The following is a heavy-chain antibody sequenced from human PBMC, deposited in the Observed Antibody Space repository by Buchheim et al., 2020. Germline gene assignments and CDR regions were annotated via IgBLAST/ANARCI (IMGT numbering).Heavy chain of an antibody. Sequence: EVQLVESGGGLVQPGGSLRLSCAASGFTFSSYWMSWVRQAPGKGLEWVANIKRDGSEKYYVDSVKGRFTISRDNAKNSLYLQMNSLRAEDTAVYYCARDPLLRYFDWLFDYWGQGTL. CDR3: ARDPLLRYFDWLFDY. D-gene: IGHD3-9*01. J-gene: IGHJ4*02. CDR2: IKRDGSEK. CDR1: GFTFSSYW. V-gene: IGHV3-7*01.